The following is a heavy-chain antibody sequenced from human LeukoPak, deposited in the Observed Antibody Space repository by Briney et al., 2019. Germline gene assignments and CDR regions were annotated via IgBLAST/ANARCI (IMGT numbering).Heavy chain of an antibody. CDR3: ARHDYGDYVDY. Sequence: TGGSLRLSCAASGFTFSSYWMHWVRQAPGKGLVWVSRINSDGSSTSYADSVKGRFTISRDNAKNTLYLQMNGLRAEDTAVYYCARHDYGDYVDYWGQGTLVTVSS. CDR2: INSDGSST. D-gene: IGHD4-17*01. J-gene: IGHJ4*02. CDR1: GFTFSSYW. V-gene: IGHV3-74*01.